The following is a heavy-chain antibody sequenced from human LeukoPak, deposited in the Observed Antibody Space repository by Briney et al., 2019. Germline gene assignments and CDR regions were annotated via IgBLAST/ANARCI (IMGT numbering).Heavy chain of an antibody. CDR1: GFTFRTYW. V-gene: IGHV3-7*01. CDR2: INQGGSET. Sequence: PGGSLRLSCAASGFTFRTYWMSWVRQAPEKGLEWVASINQGGSETYYVESVKGRFTISRDNAMNSFFLQMNSLRAEDTAVYYCARLIGDRTIYDYWGQGTLVTVSS. CDR3: ARLIGDRTIYDY. J-gene: IGHJ4*02. D-gene: IGHD6-6*01.